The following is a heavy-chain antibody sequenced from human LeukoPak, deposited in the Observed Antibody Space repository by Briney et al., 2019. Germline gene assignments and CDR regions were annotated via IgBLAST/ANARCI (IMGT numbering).Heavy chain of an antibody. CDR2: IYTRGST. Sequence: SETLSLTCTVSGGSISSYDWSWFRQPAGKRLEWIGRIYTRGSTNYNPSLKSRVTISVDTSKNQFSLKLSSVTAADTAVYYCARSPIWAAAGTLDYWGQGTLVTVSS. D-gene: IGHD6-13*01. J-gene: IGHJ4*02. V-gene: IGHV4-4*07. CDR3: ARSPIWAAAGTLDY. CDR1: GGSISSYD.